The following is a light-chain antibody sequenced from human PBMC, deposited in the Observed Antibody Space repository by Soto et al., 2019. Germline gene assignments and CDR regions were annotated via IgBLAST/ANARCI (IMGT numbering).Light chain of an antibody. J-gene: IGKJ4*01. CDR2: GAS. V-gene: IGKV3-15*01. CDR3: HQYNNWPPRT. Sequence: EIVMTQSPATLSVSPGERATLSCRASQSVSSNLAWYQQKPGQAPRLLLYGASTRATGIPASFSGSGSGTEFTLTISSLQSEDFAVYYCHQYNNWPPRTFGGGTKVESK. CDR1: QSVSSN.